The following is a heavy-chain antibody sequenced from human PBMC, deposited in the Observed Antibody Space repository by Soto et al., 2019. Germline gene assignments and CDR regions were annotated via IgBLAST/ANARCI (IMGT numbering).Heavy chain of an antibody. CDR3: ARGWTTVTTFGY. D-gene: IGHD4-17*01. J-gene: IGHJ4*02. CDR1: GGSISSGDYY. V-gene: IGHV4-30-4*01. CDR2: IYYSGST. Sequence: SETLSLTCTVSGGSISSGDYYWSWIRQPPGKGLEWIGYIYYSGSTYYNPSLKSRVTISVDTSKNQFSLKLSSVTAAYTAVYYCARGWTTVTTFGYWGQGTLVTVSS.